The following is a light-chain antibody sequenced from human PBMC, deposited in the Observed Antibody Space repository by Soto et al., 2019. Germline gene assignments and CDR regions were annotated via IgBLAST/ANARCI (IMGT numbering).Light chain of an antibody. Sequence: QSALTQPPSASGTPGQRVTISCSGSTSNIGSNTVNWYQQLPGTAPKLLIYSNNQRPSGVPDRFSGSKSGTSASLAISGLQSEDEADYYCAAWDDSLSRYVFGTGTKVTVL. V-gene: IGLV1-44*01. CDR3: AAWDDSLSRYV. CDR2: SNN. J-gene: IGLJ1*01. CDR1: TSNIGSNT.